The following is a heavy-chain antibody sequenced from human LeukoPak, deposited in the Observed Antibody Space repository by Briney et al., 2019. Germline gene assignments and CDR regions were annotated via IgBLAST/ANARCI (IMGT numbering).Heavy chain of an antibody. D-gene: IGHD2-2*01. J-gene: IGHJ4*02. CDR1: GFTFSSYW. V-gene: IGHV3-7*03. CDR3: ASQPAAADVDY. CDR2: IKQDGSKK. Sequence: GGSLRLSCAASGFTFSSYWMTWVRQAPGKGLEWVANIKQDGSKKSYVDSVKGRFTISRDNARNSLYLQMNSLRADDTGVYYCASQPAAADVDYWGQGTLVTVSS.